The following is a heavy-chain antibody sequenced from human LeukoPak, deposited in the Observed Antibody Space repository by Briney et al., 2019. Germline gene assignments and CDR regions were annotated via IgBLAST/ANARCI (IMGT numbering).Heavy chain of an antibody. J-gene: IGHJ4*02. CDR3: ARDRVELERLGDYDY. CDR2: ISYDGSNE. Sequence: GGSLRLSCAASGFTFNKYAMHWVRQAPGKGPEWVALISYDGSNEYYADSVKGRFTISRDNSKNTLNLQMNSLREEDTAVYYCARDRVELERLGDYDYWGQGTLVTVSS. V-gene: IGHV3-30*04. CDR1: GFTFNKYA. D-gene: IGHD1-1*01.